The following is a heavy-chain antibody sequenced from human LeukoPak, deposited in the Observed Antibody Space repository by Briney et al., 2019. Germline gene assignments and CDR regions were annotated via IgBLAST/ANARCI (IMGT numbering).Heavy chain of an antibody. CDR1: GFTFSSYG. CDR3: ARDGGYDSSGYPYFDY. J-gene: IGHJ4*02. D-gene: IGHD3-22*01. Sequence: GGSLRLSCAASGFTFSSYGMHWVRQAPGKGLEWVAVIWYDGSNKYYADSVKGRFTISRDNSKNTLYLQMNSLRAEDTAVYYCARDGGYDSSGYPYFDYWGQGTLVTVSS. CDR2: IWYDGSNK. V-gene: IGHV3-33*01.